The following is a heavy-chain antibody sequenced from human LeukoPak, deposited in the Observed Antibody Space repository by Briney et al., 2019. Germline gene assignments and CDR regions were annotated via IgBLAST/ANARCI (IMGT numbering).Heavy chain of an antibody. CDR2: SNHSGGST. Sequence: ASVKVSCKASGSTFTSYHVHWVRPAPGQGLEGMAISNHSGGSTVYAQKFRGRVTVTRDTSTSPVYMELSSLSSEDPAVYYCATEVESTYNFDYWGQGALVAVSS. V-gene: IGHV1-46*01. J-gene: IGHJ4*02. CDR3: ATEVESTYNFDY. D-gene: IGHD1-26*01. CDR1: GSTFTSYH.